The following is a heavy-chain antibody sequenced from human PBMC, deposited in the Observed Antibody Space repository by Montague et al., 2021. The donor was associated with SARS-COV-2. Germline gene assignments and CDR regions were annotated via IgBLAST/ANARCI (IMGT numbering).Heavy chain of an antibody. V-gene: IGHV3-23*01. CDR3: AKETAAIGNPLFDS. Sequence: SLRLSCAASGFTFSSYAMSWVRQAPGEGLEWVSGIVNNGRKSFYADSVKGRFVIPRDNSDKMVYLQLDSLRAEDTAIYYCAKETAAIGNPLFDSWGQGTLITVSS. CDR2: IVNNGRKS. D-gene: IGHD4-23*01. CDR1: GFTFSSYA. J-gene: IGHJ4*02.